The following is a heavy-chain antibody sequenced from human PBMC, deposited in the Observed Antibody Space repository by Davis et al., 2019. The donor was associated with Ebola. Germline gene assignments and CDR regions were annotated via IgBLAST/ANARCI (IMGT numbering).Heavy chain of an antibody. J-gene: IGHJ3*01. CDR1: GFSFSNFG. V-gene: IGHV3-33*01. CDR2: IWYDGSNE. D-gene: IGHD1-26*01. CDR3: ARDKVGATTDAFDF. Sequence: PGGSLRLSCAASGFSFSNFGMHWVRQAPGKGLEWLAVIWYDGSNEYYADSVKGRFAISRDNSQNTVSLQLNGLRAEDTAVYYCARDKVGATTDAFDFWGQGTMVTVSS.